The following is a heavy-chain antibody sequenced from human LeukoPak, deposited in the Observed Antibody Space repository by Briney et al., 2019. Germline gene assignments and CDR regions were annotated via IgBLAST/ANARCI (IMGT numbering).Heavy chain of an antibody. CDR3: ARESMVVVAASYYFDY. D-gene: IGHD2-15*01. Sequence: GGSLRLSCAASGFTFSSYSMNWVLQAPGKGLEWVSSISSSSSYIYYADSVKGRFTISRDNAKNSLYLQMNSLRAEDTAVYYCARESMVVVAASYYFDYWGQGTLVTVSS. J-gene: IGHJ4*02. CDR1: GFTFSSYS. V-gene: IGHV3-21*01. CDR2: ISSSSSYI.